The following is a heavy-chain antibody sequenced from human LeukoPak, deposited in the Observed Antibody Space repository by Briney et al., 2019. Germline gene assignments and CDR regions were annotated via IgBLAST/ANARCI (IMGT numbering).Heavy chain of an antibody. D-gene: IGHD6-13*01. CDR2: ICYSGST. Sequence: SETLSPTCTVSGGSISSGGYYWSWIRQHPGKGLEWIGYICYSGSTYYNPSLKSRVTISVDTSKNQFSLKLSSVTAADTAVYYCARDNPSSSCFDYWGQGTLVTVSS. J-gene: IGHJ4*02. V-gene: IGHV4-31*03. CDR1: GGSISSGGYY. CDR3: ARDNPSSSCFDY.